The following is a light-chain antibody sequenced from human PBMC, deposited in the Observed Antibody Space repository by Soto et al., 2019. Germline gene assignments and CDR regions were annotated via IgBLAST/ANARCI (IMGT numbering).Light chain of an antibody. J-gene: IGLJ1*01. Sequence: SALTQPASLSGSPGQSISISCTGTGNDVGGYTFVSWYQQHPDKVPKLVIFDVNRRPSGVSDRFSGSKSVNAASLTISGLQAEDEADYYCCSYTATTTYVFGTGTKVTVL. V-gene: IGLV2-14*03. CDR2: DVN. CDR3: CSYTATTTYV. CDR1: GNDVGGYTF.